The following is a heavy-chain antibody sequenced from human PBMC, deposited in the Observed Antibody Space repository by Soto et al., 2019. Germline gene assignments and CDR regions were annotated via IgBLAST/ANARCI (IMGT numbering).Heavy chain of an antibody. D-gene: IGHD3-3*01. V-gene: IGHV6-1*01. J-gene: IGHJ6*02. CDR3: ARAPLRFSFPDYYYYGMDV. CDR2: TYYRSKWYN. Sequence: SQTLSLTCAISGDSVSSNSAAWNWIRQSPSRGLEWLGRTYYRSKWYNDYAVSVKSRITINPDTSKNQFSLQLNSVTPEDTAVYYCARAPLRFSFPDYYYYGMDVWGQGTSVTVSS. CDR1: GDSVSSNSAA.